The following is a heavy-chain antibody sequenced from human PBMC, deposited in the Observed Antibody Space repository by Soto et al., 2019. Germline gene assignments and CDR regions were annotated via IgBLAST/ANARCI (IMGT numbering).Heavy chain of an antibody. D-gene: IGHD3-22*01. J-gene: IGHJ5*02. CDR1: GGSISSGDYY. CDR3: ASYYYDSSGYWDNWFDP. Sequence: SETLSLTCTVSGGSISSGDYYWSWIRQPPGKGLEWIGYIYYSGSTYYNPSLKSRVTISVDTSKNQFSLKLSSVTAADTAVYYCASYYYDSSGYWDNWFDPWGQGTLVTVSS. V-gene: IGHV4-30-4*01. CDR2: IYYSGST.